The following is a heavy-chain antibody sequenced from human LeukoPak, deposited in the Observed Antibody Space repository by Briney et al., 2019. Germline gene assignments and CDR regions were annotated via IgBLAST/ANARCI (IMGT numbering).Heavy chain of an antibody. Sequence: SETLSHTCTVSGGSISSGSYYWSWIRQPAGKGLEWIGRIYTSGSTNYNPSLKSRVTISVDTSKNQFSLKLSSVTAADTAVYYCATTYYDFWSGYFRYFDLWGRGTLVTVSS. V-gene: IGHV4-61*02. J-gene: IGHJ2*01. CDR2: IYTSGST. CDR3: ATTYYDFWSGYFRYFDL. D-gene: IGHD3-3*01. CDR1: GGSISSGSYY.